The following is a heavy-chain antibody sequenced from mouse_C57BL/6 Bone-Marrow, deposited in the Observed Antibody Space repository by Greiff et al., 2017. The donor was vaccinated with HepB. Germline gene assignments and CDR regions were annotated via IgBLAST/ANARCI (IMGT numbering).Heavy chain of an antibody. V-gene: IGHV5-9*01. CDR3: ARQITTVVVFDY. D-gene: IGHD1-1*01. J-gene: IGHJ2*01. CDR1: GFTFSSYT. Sequence: EVQLVESGGGLVKPGGSLKLSCAASGFTFSSYTMSWVRQTPEKRLEWVATISGGGGNTYYPDSVKGRFTISRDNAKNTLYLQMSSLRSEDTALYYCARQITTVVVFDYWGQGTTLTVSS. CDR2: ISGGGGNT.